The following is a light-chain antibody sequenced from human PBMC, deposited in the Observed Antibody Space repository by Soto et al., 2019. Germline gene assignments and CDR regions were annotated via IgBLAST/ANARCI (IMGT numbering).Light chain of an antibody. J-gene: IGKJ1*01. CDR3: QQSYSTPRT. CDR2: AAS. Sequence: DIPMTQSPSSLSASVGDRVTITCRASQSISNYLNWYQQRPGKAPKLLIYAASSLQSAVPSRFSGSGSGTDFTLTISSLQPEDFATYYCQQSYSTPRTFGQGTKVEIK. CDR1: QSISNY. V-gene: IGKV1-39*01.